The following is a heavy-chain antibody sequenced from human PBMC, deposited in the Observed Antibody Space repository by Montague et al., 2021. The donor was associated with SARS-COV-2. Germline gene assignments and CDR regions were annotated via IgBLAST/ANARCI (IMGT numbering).Heavy chain of an antibody. Sequence: SETLSLTCAVYGGSFSGYYWSWIRQPPGKGLEWIGEINHSGSTNYNPSLKSRVTISVDTSKNQFSLKLSSVTAADTAVYYCASLTLGYCSSTSSHSDWFDPWGQGTLVTVSS. V-gene: IGHV4-34*01. CDR3: ASLTLGYCSSTSSHSDWFDP. D-gene: IGHD2-2*02. J-gene: IGHJ5*02. CDR2: INHSGST. CDR1: GGSFSGYY.